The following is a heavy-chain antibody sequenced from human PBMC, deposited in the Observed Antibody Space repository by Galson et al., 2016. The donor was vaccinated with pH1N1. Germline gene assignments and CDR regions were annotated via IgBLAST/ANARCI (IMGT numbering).Heavy chain of an antibody. J-gene: IGHJ4*02. D-gene: IGHD3-22*01. V-gene: IGHV4-38-2*01. CDR1: GYSIRNGYF. CDR3: ARHPRYYDSSGYYSDY. Sequence: ETLSLTCAVSGYSIRNGYFWGWIRQPPGQGLEWIGIIYHSGTTYYNPSLESRVTISVDTSKNQFSLKVKSVTAADTAVYYCARHPRYYDSSGYYSDYWGQGILVTVSS. CDR2: IYHSGTT.